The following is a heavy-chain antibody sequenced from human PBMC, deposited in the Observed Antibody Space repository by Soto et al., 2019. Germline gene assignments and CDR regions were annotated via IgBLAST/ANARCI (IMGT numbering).Heavy chain of an antibody. CDR1: GGSNSSYY. V-gene: IGHV4-59*08. D-gene: IGHD3-22*01. J-gene: IGHJ4*02. CDR3: ARLGGYHQAFDN. Sequence: PSQTLSLTCTVSGGSNSSYYCSWIRQPPGKGLEWVGYIYYTGTSKYNPSLKSRVTISVDSSKNQFSLKLDSVTAADTAVYYCARLGGYHQAFDNCGQGTLVTVSS. CDR2: IYYTGTS.